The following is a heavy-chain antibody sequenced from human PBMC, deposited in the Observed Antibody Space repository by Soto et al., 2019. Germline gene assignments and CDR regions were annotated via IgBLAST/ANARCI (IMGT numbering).Heavy chain of an antibody. V-gene: IGHV3-30*03. CDR1: GFTFSNYG. CDR2: ISYDGSIE. D-gene: IGHD3-10*01. Sequence: QVQLVESGGGVVQPGRSLRLSCAASGFTFSNYGMHWVRQAPGKGLDWVAVISYDGSIEYYSEPVKGRFTMSRDNSENTVYLQMNSLRTEDTAVYFCGRDWVWFGAHPIDNWGQGTLVTVSS. CDR3: GRDWVWFGAHPIDN. J-gene: IGHJ4*02.